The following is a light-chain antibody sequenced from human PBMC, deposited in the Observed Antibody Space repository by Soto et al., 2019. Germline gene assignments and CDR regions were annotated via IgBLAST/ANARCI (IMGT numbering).Light chain of an antibody. CDR1: QSVSSNY. CDR3: QRYGGSWGT. Sequence: EIVLTQSPGTLSLSPGERATLSCRASQSVSSNYLAWYQQKPGQAPRLLIYGASSRATGIPDRFSGSGSGTDFTLTISRLEPEDFAVYYCQRYGGSWGTFGQGTKVEI. V-gene: IGKV3-20*01. J-gene: IGKJ1*01. CDR2: GAS.